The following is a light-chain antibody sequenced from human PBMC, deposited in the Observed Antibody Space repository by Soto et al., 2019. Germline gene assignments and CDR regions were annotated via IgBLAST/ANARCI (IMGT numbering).Light chain of an antibody. J-gene: IGKJ5*01. CDR2: GAS. CDR3: QQYGSSPIT. Sequence: EVVLTQSPGTLSLSPGEIATLSCRASQSVTGRYLAWYQQKPGQAPSLLMHGASSRATGIPDRFSGSGSGTDFTLTISRLEPEDFAVYYCQQYGSSPITFGQGTRLEIK. CDR1: QSVTGRY. V-gene: IGKV3-20*01.